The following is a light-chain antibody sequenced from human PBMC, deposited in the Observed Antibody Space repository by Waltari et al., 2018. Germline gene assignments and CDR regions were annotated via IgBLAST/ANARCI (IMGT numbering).Light chain of an antibody. J-gene: IGKJ1*01. CDR1: QSVGRT. Sequence: EIVLTQSPGTLSLSPGERATLSCWTSQSVGRTLAWYQQKPGQPPRLLIYGASIRATGIPDRFSGSGSGTDFSLTISRLEPEDCAVYYCQHYVRLPVTFGQGTKVEIK. CDR2: GAS. V-gene: IGKV3-20*01. CDR3: QHYVRLPVT.